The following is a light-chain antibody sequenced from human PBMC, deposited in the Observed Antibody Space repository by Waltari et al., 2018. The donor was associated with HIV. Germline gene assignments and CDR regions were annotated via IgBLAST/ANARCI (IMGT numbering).Light chain of an antibody. Sequence: EIVLTQSPGTLSLSPGERATLSCRASQSVSSSYVAWYQPKPGQAPGLLIYGASSRANGIPDRFSGSGSGTDFTLTISRLEPEDFAVYYCQQYGSSPLTFGGGTKVEIK. CDR3: QQYGSSPLT. J-gene: IGKJ4*01. CDR1: QSVSSSY. V-gene: IGKV3-20*01. CDR2: GAS.